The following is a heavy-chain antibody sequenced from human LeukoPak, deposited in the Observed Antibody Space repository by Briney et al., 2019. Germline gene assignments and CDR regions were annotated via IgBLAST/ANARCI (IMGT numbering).Heavy chain of an antibody. CDR2: VYHSGST. J-gene: IGHJ4*02. Sequence: PGGSLRLSCAASAFTFSSHVMSWVRQAPGKGLEWIGSVYHSGSTYYNPALKSRVTISVDTSKNQFSLKLNSVTAADTAIYYCARPYNDWGFVNWGQGTLVTVSS. CDR1: AFTFSSHV. D-gene: IGHD7-27*01. CDR3: ARPYNDWGFVN. V-gene: IGHV4-39*01.